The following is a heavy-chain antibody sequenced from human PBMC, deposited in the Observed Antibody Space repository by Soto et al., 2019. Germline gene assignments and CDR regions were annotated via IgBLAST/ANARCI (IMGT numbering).Heavy chain of an antibody. V-gene: IGHV1-69*02. Sequence: QVQLVQSGAEVKKPGSSVKVSCKASGGTFSSYTITWVRQAPGQGLEWMGRFIPILGIANYAQKFQGRVTITAEQSTSTAQMELSSLRSEDTAVYYWASVRGRYYGSGSYLGDWGQGTLVTVSA. D-gene: IGHD3-10*01. CDR2: FIPILGIA. CDR1: GGTFSSYT. CDR3: ASVRGRYYGSGSYLGD. J-gene: IGHJ4*02.